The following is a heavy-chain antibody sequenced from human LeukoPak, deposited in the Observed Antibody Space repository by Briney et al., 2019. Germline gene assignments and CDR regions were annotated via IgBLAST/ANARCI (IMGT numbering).Heavy chain of an antibody. D-gene: IGHD3-10*01. CDR3: ARATGAATHYYYYGMDV. CDR1: GFTFSSYA. CDR2: ISYDGSNK. Sequence: GSLRLSRAASGFTFSSYAMHWVRQAPGKGLEWVAVISYDGSNKYYADSVKGRFTISRDNSKNTLYLQMNSLRAEDTAVYYCARATGAATHYYYYGMDVWGQGTTVTVSS. J-gene: IGHJ6*02. V-gene: IGHV3-30-3*01.